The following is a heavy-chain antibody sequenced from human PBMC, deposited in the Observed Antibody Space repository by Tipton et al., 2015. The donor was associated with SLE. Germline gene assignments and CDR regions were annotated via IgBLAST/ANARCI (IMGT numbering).Heavy chain of an antibody. CDR1: GGSFSGYY. Sequence: GLVKPSETLSLTCAVYGGSFSGYYWSWIRQPPGKGLEWIGEINHSGSTNYNPSLKSRVTISVDTSKNQFSLKLSSVTAADTAVYYCARSHPHRGYSIKAFAFDIWGQGTMDTVSS. J-gene: IGHJ3*02. D-gene: IGHD6-13*01. CDR3: ARSHPHRGYSIKAFAFDI. CDR2: INHSGST. V-gene: IGHV4-34*01.